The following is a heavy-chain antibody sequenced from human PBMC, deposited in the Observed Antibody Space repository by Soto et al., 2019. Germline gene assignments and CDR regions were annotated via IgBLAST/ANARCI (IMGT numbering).Heavy chain of an antibody. CDR3: ASHIQGGGRRVY. J-gene: IGHJ4*02. Sequence: QVQLQESGPGLVKPSETLSLTCTVSGGSITGCHWSWIRQPPGKGLEWMGYTHGSGTTDYNPSLPTRVTFSVDTSKNHFSLNLSSVTASDTAVYYCASHIQGGGRRVYWGQGHLLTVSS. CDR2: THGSGTT. CDR1: GGSITGCH. D-gene: IGHD2-15*01. V-gene: IGHV4-59*08.